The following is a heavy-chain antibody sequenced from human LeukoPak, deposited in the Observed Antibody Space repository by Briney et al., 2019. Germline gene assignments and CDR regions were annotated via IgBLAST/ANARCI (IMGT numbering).Heavy chain of an antibody. CDR2: ISDSGGRT. V-gene: IGHV3-23*01. D-gene: IGHD3-10*01. CDR3: TKILWFGDSEALDY. J-gene: IGHJ4*02. Sequence: GGSLRLSCAASGFTFRSYAMNWVRQAPGKGLEWVSHISDSGGRTYYAESVKGRFAISRDNSKNTLYLQMNSLRVEDTAVYYCTKILWFGDSEALDYWGQGTLVTVSS. CDR1: GFTFRSYA.